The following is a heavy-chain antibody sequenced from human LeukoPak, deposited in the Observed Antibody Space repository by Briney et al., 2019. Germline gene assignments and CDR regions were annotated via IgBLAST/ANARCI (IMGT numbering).Heavy chain of an antibody. V-gene: IGHV3-33*01. CDR2: IWYDGSNK. D-gene: IGHD6-13*01. CDR1: GSTFSSYG. J-gene: IGHJ4*02. CDR3: ARDIAAGY. Sequence: PGRSLRLSCAASGSTFSSYGMHWVRQAPGKGLEWVAFIWYDGSNKYYADSVKGRFTISRDNSKNTLYLQMNSLRAEDTAVYYCARDIAAGYWGQGTLVTVSS.